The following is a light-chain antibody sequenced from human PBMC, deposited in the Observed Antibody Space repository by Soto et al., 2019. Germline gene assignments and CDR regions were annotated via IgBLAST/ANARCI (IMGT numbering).Light chain of an antibody. CDR2: AAS. CDR1: QSISSW. V-gene: IGKV1-6*01. Sequence: IRMTQSPSSLSASVGAPVPITCRASQSISSWLAWYQQKPGKAPTLLIYAASNLQSGVPSRFRGSRSGTEFTLTVSSLQPADFATYYCLQDHDDSWTFGQGTKVDIK. J-gene: IGKJ1*01. CDR3: LQDHDDSWT.